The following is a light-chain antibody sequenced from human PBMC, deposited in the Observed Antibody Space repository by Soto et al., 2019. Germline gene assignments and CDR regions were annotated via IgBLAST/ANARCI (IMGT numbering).Light chain of an antibody. V-gene: IGLV2-14*01. J-gene: IGLJ3*02. Sequence: QSALTQPASVSGSPGQPITISCTGTSSDVGAYNYVSWYQLHPGKAPKLMIYEVTNRPSGVSHRFSGSKSGNTASLTFSGLQPEDEADYYCSSYASSGAVVFGGGTKLTVL. CDR1: SSDVGAYNY. CDR3: SSYASSGAVV. CDR2: EVT.